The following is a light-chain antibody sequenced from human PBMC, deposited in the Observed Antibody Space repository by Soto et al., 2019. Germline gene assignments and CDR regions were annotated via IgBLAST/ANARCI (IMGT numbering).Light chain of an antibody. Sequence: QSALTQPASVSGSPGQSVTISCTGTSSDVGGYNYVSWYQHHPGKAPKLMIYEVSNRPSGVSNRFSGSNSGNTASLSISGHQAEDEADYYCSSYTTSYTQVFGGGTKLTVL. CDR1: SSDVGGYNY. J-gene: IGLJ3*02. V-gene: IGLV2-14*01. CDR2: EVS. CDR3: SSYTTSYTQV.